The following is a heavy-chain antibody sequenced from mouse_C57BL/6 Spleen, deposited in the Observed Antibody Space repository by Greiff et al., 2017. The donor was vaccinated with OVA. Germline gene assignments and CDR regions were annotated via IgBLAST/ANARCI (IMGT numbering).Heavy chain of an antibody. CDR1: GFSLTSYG. D-gene: IGHD2-4*01. CDR3: ARGYYYEGFAY. Sequence: QVQLQQSGPGLVQPSQSLSITCTVSGFSLTSYGVHWVRQSPGKGLEWLGVIWSGGSTDYNAAFISRLSISKDNSKSQVFFKMNSLQADDTAIYYCARGYYYEGFAYWGQGTLVTVSA. V-gene: IGHV2-2*01. CDR2: IWSGGST. J-gene: IGHJ3*01.